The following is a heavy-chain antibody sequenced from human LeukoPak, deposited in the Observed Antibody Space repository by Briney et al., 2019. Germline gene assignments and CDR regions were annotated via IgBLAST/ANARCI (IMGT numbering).Heavy chain of an antibody. CDR2: IYHSGGT. D-gene: IGHD4-17*01. V-gene: IGHV4-38-2*02. Sequence: SETLSLTCTVSGYSISSGYYWGWIRQPPGKGLEWIGSIYHSGGTYYNPSLKSRVTISVDTSKNQFSLRLTSVTAADTAVYYCASTITVTTDYWGQGTLVTVSS. CDR3: ASTITVTTDY. CDR1: GYSISSGYY. J-gene: IGHJ4*02.